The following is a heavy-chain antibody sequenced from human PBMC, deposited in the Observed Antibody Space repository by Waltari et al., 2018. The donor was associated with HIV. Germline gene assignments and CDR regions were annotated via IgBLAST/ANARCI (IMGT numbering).Heavy chain of an antibody. J-gene: IGHJ4*02. CDR2: SWFDGSYQ. CDR3: ARAKSGSCDY. V-gene: IGHV3-33*01. D-gene: IGHD2-15*01. CDR1: GFTFSTFG. Sequence: QVQLVESGGGVVQPVTSLRLYCAASGFTFSTFGLHWVRQAPGKGLEWVAVSWFDGSYQYYANSVKGRVTIARDNSKNTLYLHMDSLRAEDSAVYYCARAKSGSCDYWGQGTLVTVSS.